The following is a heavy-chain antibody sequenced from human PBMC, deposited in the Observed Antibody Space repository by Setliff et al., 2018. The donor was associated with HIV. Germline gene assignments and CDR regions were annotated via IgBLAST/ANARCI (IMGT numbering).Heavy chain of an antibody. CDR2: ISADNGNT. CDR1: GYIFTNYG. V-gene: IGHV1-18*01. CDR3: ARVPGARPYYYYYMDV. Sequence: ASVKVSCKASGYIFTNYGITWVRQAPGQGLEWMGWISADNGNTNYAQKLQGRVTMTTDTSTSTADMELRSLRSDDTAVHYCARVPGARPYYYYYMDVWGKGTTVTVSS. D-gene: IGHD3-10*01. J-gene: IGHJ6*03.